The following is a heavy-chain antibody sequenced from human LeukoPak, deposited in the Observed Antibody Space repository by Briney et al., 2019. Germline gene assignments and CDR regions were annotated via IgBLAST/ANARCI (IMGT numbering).Heavy chain of an antibody. D-gene: IGHD4-17*01. CDR2: ISAYNGNT. CDR3: ARDSEGTVTTNN. V-gene: IGHV1-18*01. CDR1: GYTFTSYG. Sequence: ASVKVSCKASGYTFTSYGISWVRQAPGQGLEWMGWISAYNGNTNYAQELQGRVTMTTDTSTSTAYMELRSLRSDDTAVYYCARDSEGTVTTNNWGQGTLVTVSS. J-gene: IGHJ4*02.